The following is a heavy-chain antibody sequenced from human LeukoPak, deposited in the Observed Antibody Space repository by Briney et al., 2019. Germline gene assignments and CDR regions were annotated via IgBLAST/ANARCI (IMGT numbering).Heavy chain of an antibody. V-gene: IGHV1-69*06. CDR3: AREVDCSSTSCYVDY. CDR1: GCTLSSYA. Sequence: ASVKVSCKASGCTLSSYAISWVRQAPGQGLEWMGVIIPIFGTANYAQKFQGRVTITADKSTSTAYMKLSRLRCEDTAVYYCAREVDCSSTSCYVDYWGQGTLVTVSS. D-gene: IGHD2-2*01. J-gene: IGHJ4*02. CDR2: IIPIFGTA.